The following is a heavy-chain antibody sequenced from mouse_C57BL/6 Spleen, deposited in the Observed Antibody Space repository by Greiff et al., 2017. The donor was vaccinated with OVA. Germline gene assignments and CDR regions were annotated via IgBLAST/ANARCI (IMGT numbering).Heavy chain of an antibody. CDR2: IHPNSGST. V-gene: IGHV1-64*01. CDR1: GYTFTSYW. J-gene: IGHJ2*01. Sequence: VQLQQSGAELVKPGASVKLSCKASGYTFTSYWMHWVKQRPGQGLEWIGMIHPNSGSTNYNEKFKSKATLTVDKSSSTAYMQLSSLTSEDSAVYYCARERDYGSSYVGYFDYWGQGTTLTVSS. CDR3: ARERDYGSSYVGYFDY. D-gene: IGHD1-1*01.